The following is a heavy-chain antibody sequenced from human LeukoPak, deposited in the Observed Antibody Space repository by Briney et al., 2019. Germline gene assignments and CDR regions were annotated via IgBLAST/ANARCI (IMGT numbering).Heavy chain of an antibody. D-gene: IGHD4-17*01. CDR3: ARVTDYGDYLDAFDI. J-gene: IGHJ3*02. CDR1: GFTFSSYS. Sequence: GGSLRLSCAASGFTFSSYSMNWVRQAPGKGLEWVSSISSSSSYIYYADSVKGRFTISRDNAKNSLYLQMNSLRAEDTAVYYCARVTDYGDYLDAFDIWGQGTMVTVSS. V-gene: IGHV3-21*01. CDR2: ISSSSSYI.